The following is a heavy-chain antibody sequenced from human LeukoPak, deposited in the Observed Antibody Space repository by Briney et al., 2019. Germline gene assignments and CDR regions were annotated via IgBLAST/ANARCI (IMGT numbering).Heavy chain of an antibody. J-gene: IGHJ4*02. CDR3: ARVMDYYDSSGYYLYYFDY. CDR1: GGSISSYY. Sequence: SETLCLTCTVSGGSISSYYWSWIRQPPGKGLEWIGYIYYSGSTNYNPSLKSRVTISVDTSKNQFSLKLSSVTAADTAVYYCARVMDYYDSSGYYLYYFDYWGQGTLVTVSS. D-gene: IGHD3-22*01. CDR2: IYYSGST. V-gene: IGHV4-59*01.